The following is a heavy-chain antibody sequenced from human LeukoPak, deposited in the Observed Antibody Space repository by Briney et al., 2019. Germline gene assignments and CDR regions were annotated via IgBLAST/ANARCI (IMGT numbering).Heavy chain of an antibody. CDR3: ARDPDDILTALDY. Sequence: ASVKVSCKASGGTFSSYAISWVRQAPGQGLEGMGIINPSGGSTSYAQKFQGRVTMTRDISTSTVYMELSSLRSEDTAVYYCARDPDDILTALDYWGQGTLVTVSS. J-gene: IGHJ4*02. D-gene: IGHD3-9*01. V-gene: IGHV1-46*01. CDR2: INPSGGST. CDR1: GGTFSSYA.